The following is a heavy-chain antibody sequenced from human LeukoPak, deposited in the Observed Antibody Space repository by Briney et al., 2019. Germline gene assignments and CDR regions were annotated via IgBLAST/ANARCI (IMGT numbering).Heavy chain of an antibody. CDR2: INIDGSNT. V-gene: IGHV3-74*01. J-gene: IGHJ4*02. D-gene: IGHD1-26*01. CDR1: GFPFSSYW. Sequence: SGGSLRLSCAASGFPFSSYWMHWVRQAPGKGLVWASRINIDGSNTNYADSVKGRFTISRDNAKNTLYLQMDSLRAEDTAVYYCARSLGGAYDYWGQGTLVTVSS. CDR3: ARSLGGAYDY.